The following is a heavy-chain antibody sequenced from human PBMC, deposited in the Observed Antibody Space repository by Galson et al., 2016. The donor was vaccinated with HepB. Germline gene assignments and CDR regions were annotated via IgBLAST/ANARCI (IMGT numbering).Heavy chain of an antibody. V-gene: IGHV4-39*07. D-gene: IGHD3-22*01. Sequence: SETLSLTCTVSGASISSGDYYWGWLRQPPRKGLGWLGRMYYSGTTYYTPSIKSLVTISIATTKNQLSLKLSSVTAAATAWYYWARGRGVNYYDKVLSFDRWGQGTMVTVSS. CDR2: MYYSGTT. J-gene: IGHJ3*01. CDR3: ARGRGVNYYDKVLSFDR. CDR1: GASISSGDYY.